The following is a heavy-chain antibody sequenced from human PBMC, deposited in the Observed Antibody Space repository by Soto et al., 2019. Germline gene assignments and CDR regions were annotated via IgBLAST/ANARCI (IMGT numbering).Heavy chain of an antibody. D-gene: IGHD1-1*01. CDR3: ARGQRTDYYGMDV. CDR1: GFTFSNYV. V-gene: IGHV3-64*02. J-gene: IGHJ6*02. CDR2: ISTNGDSA. Sequence: EVQLVESGEGLVQPGGFLRLSCAASGFTFSNYVIHWVLQAPGKGLEYVSAISTNGDSAYYADSVKGRFNISRDNSKNKVYLQMGRLRAEDMAVYYCARGQRTDYYGMDVWGRGTTVTVSS.